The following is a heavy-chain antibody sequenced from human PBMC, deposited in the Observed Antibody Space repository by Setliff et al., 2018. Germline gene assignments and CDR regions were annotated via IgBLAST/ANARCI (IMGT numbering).Heavy chain of an antibody. CDR3: ARGLAVNRFDP. D-gene: IGHD3-16*01. CDR2: MYYSEIT. J-gene: IGHJ5*02. Sequence: SETLSLTCTVSGGSISTHYWSWIRQPPGKGLEWVGYMYYSEITKYNPSLESRVTISVDTSKNQFSLNLTSVTAADTAVYYCARGLAVNRFDPWGQGTLVTDSS. V-gene: IGHV4-59*11. CDR1: GGSISTHY.